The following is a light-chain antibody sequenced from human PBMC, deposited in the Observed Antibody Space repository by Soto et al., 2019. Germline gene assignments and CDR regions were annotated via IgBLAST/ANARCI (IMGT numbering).Light chain of an antibody. Sequence: DIVMTQSPDSLPVSLGERATINCKSSQSILHSSSNKNYLAWYQQKPGQSPKLVIYWASTRESGVPERFSGSGSGTDFSLTISSLQAEDVAVYYCQQHYGTPHTFGQGPKLEIK. J-gene: IGKJ2*01. V-gene: IGKV4-1*01. CDR1: QSILHSSSNKNY. CDR3: QQHYGTPHT. CDR2: WAS.